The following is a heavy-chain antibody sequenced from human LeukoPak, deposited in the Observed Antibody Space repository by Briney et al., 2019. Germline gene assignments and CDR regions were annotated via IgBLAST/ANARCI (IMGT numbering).Heavy chain of an antibody. CDR3: AGGLVVPAAMLDY. CDR1: GFTFSSYW. J-gene: IGHJ4*02. D-gene: IGHD2-2*01. Sequence: GGSLRLSCAASGFTFSSYWMHWVRQAPGKGLVWVSRINSDGSSTSYADSVKGRFTISRDNAKNTLYLQMNSLRAEDTAVYYCAGGLVVPAAMLDYWGQGTLVTVSS. V-gene: IGHV3-74*01. CDR2: INSDGSST.